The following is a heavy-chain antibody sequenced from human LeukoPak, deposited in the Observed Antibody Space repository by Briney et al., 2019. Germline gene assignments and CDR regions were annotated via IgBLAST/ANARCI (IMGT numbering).Heavy chain of an antibody. CDR3: ASEGGSGSSSFDY. V-gene: IGHV4-59*12. D-gene: IGHD1-26*01. CDR1: GGSISSYY. CDR2: IYYSGST. Sequence: SETLSLTCTVSGGSISSYYWSWIRQPPGKGLEWIGYIYYSGSTNYNPSLKSRVTISVDRSKNQFSLKLSSVTAADTAVYYCASEGGSGSSSFDYWGQGTLVTVSS. J-gene: IGHJ4*02.